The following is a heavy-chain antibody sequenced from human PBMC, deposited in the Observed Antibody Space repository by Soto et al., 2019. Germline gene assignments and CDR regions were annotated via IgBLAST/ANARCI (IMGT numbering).Heavy chain of an antibody. Sequence: SSETLSLTCTVSGGSITDKSSYWGWIRQTPGKGLEWIATISHSGSTYYNPSRQSRVTVSVDTSKSQFSLRLRSLAAAHTAVYYCARHRYDSSSNLKSDAFDIWGQGTTVTVSS. CDR2: ISHSGST. CDR1: GGSITDKSSY. CDR3: ARHRYDSSSNLKSDAFDI. J-gene: IGHJ3*02. D-gene: IGHD3-22*01. V-gene: IGHV4-39*01.